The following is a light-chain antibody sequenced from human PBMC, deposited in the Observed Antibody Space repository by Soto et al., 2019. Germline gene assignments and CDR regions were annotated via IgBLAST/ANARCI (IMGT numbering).Light chain of an antibody. Sequence: DIQMTQSPSTQSASVGDRVTITCRASQSISHWLAWYQQKPGKAPKLLIYKASTLESGVSSRFSGSGSGTEFTLTINRLQPDDSGTYYCQQYYTNSPWMFGQGTK. V-gene: IGKV1-5*03. CDR1: QSISHW. J-gene: IGKJ1*01. CDR2: KAS. CDR3: QQYYTNSPWM.